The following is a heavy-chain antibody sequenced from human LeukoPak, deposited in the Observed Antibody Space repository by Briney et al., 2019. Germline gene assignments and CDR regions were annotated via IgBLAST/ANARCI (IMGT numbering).Heavy chain of an antibody. CDR3: ARALSWTTNSYYYMDV. Sequence: GASVKVSCKASGYTFTSYDINWVRQATGQGLEWMGWINPNSGNTGYAQKFQGRVTMTKNTSMTTAYMELSSLRSEDTAVYYCARALSWTTNSYYYMDVWGKGTTVTVSS. D-gene: IGHD3/OR15-3a*01. CDR1: GYTFTSYD. J-gene: IGHJ6*03. V-gene: IGHV1-8*01. CDR2: INPNSGNT.